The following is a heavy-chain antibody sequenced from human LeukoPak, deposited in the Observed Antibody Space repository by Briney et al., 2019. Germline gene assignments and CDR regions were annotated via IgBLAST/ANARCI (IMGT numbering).Heavy chain of an antibody. D-gene: IGHD6-13*01. CDR1: GGSISSSSYY. Sequence: SETLSLTCTVSGGSISSSSYYWGWIRQPPGKGLEWIGSIYYSGSTYYNPSLKSRVTISVDTPKNQFSLKLSSVTAADTAVYYCASTTLAAGDAFDIWGQGTMVTVSS. J-gene: IGHJ3*02. CDR2: IYYSGST. V-gene: IGHV4-39*07. CDR3: ASTTLAAGDAFDI.